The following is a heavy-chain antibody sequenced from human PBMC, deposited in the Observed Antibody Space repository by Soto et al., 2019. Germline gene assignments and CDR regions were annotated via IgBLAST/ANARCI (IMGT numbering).Heavy chain of an antibody. V-gene: IGHV1-18*04. CDR3: ARDPASAYSTSSFDC. D-gene: IGHD6-6*01. Sequence: ASVKVSCKASGYTFTTYGITWVRQAPGQGLEWMGWISAYDGSTNYAQKFQGRVSMTTDSSTNTAYMDLRSLRSDDTALYYCARDPASAYSTSSFDCWGQGSLVPVSS. CDR2: ISAYDGST. J-gene: IGHJ4*02. CDR1: GYTFTTYG.